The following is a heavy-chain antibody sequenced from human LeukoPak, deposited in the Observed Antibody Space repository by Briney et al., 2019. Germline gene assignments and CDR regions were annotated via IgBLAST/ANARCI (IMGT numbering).Heavy chain of an antibody. Sequence: ASVKVSCKASGYTFTSYGISWVRQAPGQGLEWMGWISAYNGNTNYAQKLQGRVTMTTDTSTSTAYMELRSLRSDDTAVYYCASYAIEDIVVVPAAADAFDIWGQGTMVTVSS. CDR1: GYTFTSYG. J-gene: IGHJ3*02. CDR2: ISAYNGNT. V-gene: IGHV1-18*01. D-gene: IGHD2-2*01. CDR3: ASYAIEDIVVVPAAADAFDI.